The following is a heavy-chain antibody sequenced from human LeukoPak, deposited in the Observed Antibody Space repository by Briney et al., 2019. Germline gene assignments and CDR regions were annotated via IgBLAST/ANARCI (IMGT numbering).Heavy chain of an antibody. J-gene: IGHJ3*02. V-gene: IGHV4-39*01. D-gene: IGHD4-17*01. CDR1: GGSISSSSYY. Sequence: PSETLSLTCTASGGSISSSSYYWGWIRQPPGKGLEWIGSIYYSGSTYYNPSLKSRVTISVDTSKNQFSLKLSSVTAADTAVYYCASLSNYGDYVVHAFDIWGQGTMVTVSS. CDR3: ASLSNYGDYVVHAFDI. CDR2: IYYSGST.